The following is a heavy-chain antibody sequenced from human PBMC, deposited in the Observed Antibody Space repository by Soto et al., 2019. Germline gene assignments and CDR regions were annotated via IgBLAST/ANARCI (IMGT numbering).Heavy chain of an antibody. V-gene: IGHV1-24*01. Sequence: ASVKVSSKVSGYTLTELSMYWVRQAPVKGLEWMGGFDPEDGETIYAQKFQGRVTMTEDTSTDTAYMELSSLRSEDTAVYYCATVTIFGVINWWFDPWGQGTLVTVSS. CDR1: GYTLTELS. J-gene: IGHJ5*02. CDR2: FDPEDGET. D-gene: IGHD3-3*01. CDR3: ATVTIFGVINWWFDP.